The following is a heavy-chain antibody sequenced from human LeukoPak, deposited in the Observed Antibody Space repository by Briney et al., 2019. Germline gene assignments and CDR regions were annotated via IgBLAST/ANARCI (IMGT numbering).Heavy chain of an antibody. D-gene: IGHD3-3*01. Sequence: GASVKVSCKASGFAFDHYGISWVRQAPGQGLESMGWISVNNGITHYPENYQGRVTMTTDTSTSTAYMELRSLRVDDTAVYYCQRITIFGVVIDFDYWGQGTLVAVSS. CDR1: GFAFDHYG. CDR2: ISVNNGIT. J-gene: IGHJ4*02. CDR3: QRITIFGVVIDFDY. V-gene: IGHV1-18*01.